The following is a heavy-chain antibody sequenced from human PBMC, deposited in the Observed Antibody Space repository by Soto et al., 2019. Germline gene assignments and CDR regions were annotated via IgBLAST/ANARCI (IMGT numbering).Heavy chain of an antibody. CDR2: IIPIFGTA. CDR1: GGTFSSYA. Sequence: QVQLVQSGAEVKKPGSSVKVSCKASGGTFSSYAISWVRQAPGQGLEWMGGIIPIFGTANYAQKFQGRVTITADESTSTAYMELSSLRSEDTAVYYCVRGMKHYYGSGSNAFDIWGQGTMVTVSS. V-gene: IGHV1-69*01. CDR3: VRGMKHYYGSGSNAFDI. D-gene: IGHD3-10*01. J-gene: IGHJ3*02.